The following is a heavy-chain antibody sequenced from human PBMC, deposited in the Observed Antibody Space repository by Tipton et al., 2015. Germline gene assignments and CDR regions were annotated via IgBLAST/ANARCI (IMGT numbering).Heavy chain of an antibody. CDR1: GFTFTNAW. CDR3: AKVTEGPLTSYFHDTSGPGAFDI. D-gene: IGHD3-22*01. J-gene: IGHJ3*02. Sequence: GSLRLSCAASGFTFTNAWMSWVRQAPGKGLECVSVISGSGGTTYYTESVKGRFTISRDNSKNTLLLAMNSLRAEDTAVYYCAKVTEGPLTSYFHDTSGPGAFDIWGQGTVVTVSS. CDR2: ISGSGGTT. V-gene: IGHV3-23*01.